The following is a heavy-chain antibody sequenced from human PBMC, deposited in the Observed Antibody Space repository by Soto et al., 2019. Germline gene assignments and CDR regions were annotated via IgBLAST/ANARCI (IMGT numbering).Heavy chain of an antibody. CDR2: IYYSGST. CDR3: ARRYYYDSSGYYPLYYFDY. V-gene: IGHV4-39*01. Sequence: SETLSLTCTVSGGSISSSSYYWGWIRQPPGKGLEWIGSIYYSGSTYYNPSLKSRVTISVDTSKNQFSLKLSSVTAADTAVYYCARRYYYDSSGYYPLYYFDYWGQGTLVTVSS. D-gene: IGHD3-22*01. J-gene: IGHJ4*02. CDR1: GGSISSSSYY.